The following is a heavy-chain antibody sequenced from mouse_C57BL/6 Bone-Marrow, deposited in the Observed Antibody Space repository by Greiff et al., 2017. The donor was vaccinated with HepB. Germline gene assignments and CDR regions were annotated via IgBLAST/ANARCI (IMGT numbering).Heavy chain of an antibody. CDR2: ISSGGDYI. J-gene: IGHJ1*03. CDR1: GFTFSSYA. D-gene: IGHD1-1*01. V-gene: IGHV5-9-1*02. CDR3: TTTVVASYCYFDV. Sequence: EVMLVESGEGLVKPGGSLKLSCAASGFTFSSYAMSWVRQTPEKRLEWVAYISSGGDYIYYADTVKGLFTISRDNARNTLYLQMSSLKSEDTAMYYCTTTVVASYCYFDVWGTGTTVTVSS.